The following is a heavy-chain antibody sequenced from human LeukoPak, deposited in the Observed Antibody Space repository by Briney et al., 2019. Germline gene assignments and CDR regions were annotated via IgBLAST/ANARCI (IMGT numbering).Heavy chain of an antibody. Sequence: SETLSLTCAVYGGSLSGYYWSWIRQPPGKGLEWIGEINHSGSTNYNPSLKSRVTISVDTSKNQFSLKLSSVTAADTAVYYCARETTTVTTTSKIRASQDYWGQGTLVTVSS. V-gene: IGHV4-34*01. D-gene: IGHD4-17*01. CDR3: ARETTTVTTTSKIRASQDY. CDR2: INHSGST. CDR1: GGSLSGYY. J-gene: IGHJ4*02.